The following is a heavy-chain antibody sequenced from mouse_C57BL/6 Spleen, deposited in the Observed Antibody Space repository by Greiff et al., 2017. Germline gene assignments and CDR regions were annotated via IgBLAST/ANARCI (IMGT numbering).Heavy chain of an antibody. J-gene: IGHJ4*01. CDR3: ARAGDYYGRAMDY. CDR1: GFSLTSYG. Sequence: VQLVESGPGLVAPSQSLSITCTVSGFSLTSYGVDWVRQSPGKGLEWLGVIWGVGSTNYNSALKSRLSISKDNSKSQVFLKMNSLQTDDTAMYYCARAGDYYGRAMDYWGQGTSVTVSS. D-gene: IGHD1-1*01. CDR2: IWGVGST. V-gene: IGHV2-6*01.